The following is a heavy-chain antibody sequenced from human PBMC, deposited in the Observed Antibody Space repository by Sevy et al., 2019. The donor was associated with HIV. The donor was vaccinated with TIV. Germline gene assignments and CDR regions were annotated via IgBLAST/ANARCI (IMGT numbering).Heavy chain of an antibody. CDR3: ARDFGYGTDDDIDY. CDR2: IKQDGSEK. D-gene: IGHD4-17*01. V-gene: IGHV3-7*01. CDR1: GFTFSSYW. J-gene: IGHJ6*03. Sequence: GGSLRLSCAASGFTFSSYWMSWVRQAPGKGLEWVANIKQDGSEKYYVDSVKGRFTISRDNAKNSLYLQMNSLRAEDTAVYYCARDFGYGTDDDIDYWGKGTTVTVSS.